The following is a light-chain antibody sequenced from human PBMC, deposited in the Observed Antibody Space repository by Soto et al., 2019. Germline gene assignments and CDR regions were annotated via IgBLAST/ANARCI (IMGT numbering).Light chain of an antibody. CDR3: QQYYTTPVT. CDR2: WAS. Sequence: DIVMTQSPDSLAVSLGERATINCKSSQTVLYTSNYLAWYQQKPGQPPKRLIYWASTRESGVPDRFSGGGSGTDFTLTISSLQAEDVAVYYCQQYYTTPVTFGQGTKVEIK. J-gene: IGKJ1*01. CDR1: QTVLYTSNY. V-gene: IGKV4-1*01.